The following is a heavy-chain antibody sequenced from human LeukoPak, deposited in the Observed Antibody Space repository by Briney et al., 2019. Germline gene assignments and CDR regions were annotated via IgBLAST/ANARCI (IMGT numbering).Heavy chain of an antibody. J-gene: IGHJ5*02. Sequence: PGRSLRLSCAASGFTFDDYAMHWVRQAPGKGLEWVSGISWNSGSIGYADSVKGRFTISRDNAKNSLYLQMNSLRAEDTAVYYCARVGTMVRGVNFNWFDPWGQGTLVTVSS. V-gene: IGHV3-9*01. CDR2: ISWNSGSI. CDR3: ARVGTMVRGVNFNWFDP. D-gene: IGHD3-10*01. CDR1: GFTFDDYA.